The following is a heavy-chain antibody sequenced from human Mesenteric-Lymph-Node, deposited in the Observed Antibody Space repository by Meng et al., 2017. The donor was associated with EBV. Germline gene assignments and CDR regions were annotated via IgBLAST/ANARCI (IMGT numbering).Heavy chain of an antibody. CDR2: IFHGGTT. D-gene: IGHD1-7*01. J-gene: IGHJ5*02. V-gene: IGHV4-4*02. CDR1: GVSISSGNW. CDR3: ARVMFTDSVKNYFDP. Sequence: QVEPQESGPGLVKPSGTLSLTCAVSGVSISSGNWWSWVRQPPGKGLEWIGEIFHGGTTNYNPPLKGRVTISVDTSKNHFSLSLTSVTAADTAVYYCARVMFTDSVKNYFDPWGQGTLVTVSS.